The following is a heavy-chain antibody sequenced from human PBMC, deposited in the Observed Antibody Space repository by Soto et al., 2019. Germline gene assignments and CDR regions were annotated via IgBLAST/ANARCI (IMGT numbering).Heavy chain of an antibody. CDR2: IYSSGST. D-gene: IGHD3-10*01. CDR1: GGSISSYY. J-gene: IGHJ4*02. V-gene: IGHV4-59*08. CDR3: ARQDGSGSGWGYFDY. Sequence: QVQLQESGPGLVKPSETLSLTCTVSGGSISSYYWRWIRQPPGKGLEWIGYIYSSGSTNYNPSLKSRVTISVDPYKNQFSLKLSSVTAADTAVYYCARQDGSGSGWGYFDYWGEGTLVTVSS.